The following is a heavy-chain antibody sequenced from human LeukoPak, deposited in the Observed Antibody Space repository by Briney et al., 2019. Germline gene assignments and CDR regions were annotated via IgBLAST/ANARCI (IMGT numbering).Heavy chain of an antibody. V-gene: IGHV1-46*01. D-gene: IGHD6-19*01. Sequence: GASVKVSCKASGYTFTSYYMHWVRQAPGQGLEWMGIINPSGGSTSYAQKFQGGVTMTRDTSTSTVYMELSSLRSEDTAVYYCARDLRAVAGTGPRGSWFDPWGQGTLVTVSS. CDR2: INPSGGST. CDR1: GYTFTSYY. J-gene: IGHJ5*02. CDR3: ARDLRAVAGTGPRGSWFDP.